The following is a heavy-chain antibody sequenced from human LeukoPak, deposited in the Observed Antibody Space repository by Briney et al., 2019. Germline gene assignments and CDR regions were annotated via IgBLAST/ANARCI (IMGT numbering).Heavy chain of an antibody. Sequence: GGSLRLSRAASGFTFSSYSVNWVRPAPRKGVEWVSYVSSSSSTIYYADSVKGRFTISRDNAKNSLYLQMSSLRAEDTAVYYCARADDSSGYYPDAFDIWGQGTMVTVSS. J-gene: IGHJ3*02. D-gene: IGHD3-22*01. CDR1: GFTFSSYS. CDR2: VSSSSSTI. CDR3: ARADDSSGYYPDAFDI. V-gene: IGHV3-48*01.